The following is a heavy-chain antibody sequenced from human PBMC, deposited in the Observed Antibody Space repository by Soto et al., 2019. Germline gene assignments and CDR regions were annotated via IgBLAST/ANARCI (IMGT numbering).Heavy chain of an antibody. V-gene: IGHV4-61*01. CDR3: ARVGYSSGTLFDY. Sequence: PSETLSLTCTVSGGSVSSGSYYWSWIRQPPGKGLEWIGYIYYSGSTNYNPSLKSRVTISVDTSKNQFSLKLSSVTAADTAVYYCARVGYSSGTLFDYWGQGTLVTVSS. CDR1: GGSVSSGSYY. D-gene: IGHD6-19*01. J-gene: IGHJ4*02. CDR2: IYYSGST.